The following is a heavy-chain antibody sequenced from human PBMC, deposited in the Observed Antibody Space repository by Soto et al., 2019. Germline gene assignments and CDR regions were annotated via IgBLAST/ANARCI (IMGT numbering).Heavy chain of an antibody. Sequence: QLQLQESGPGLVKPSETLSLTCTVSGGSISSSSYYWGWIRQPPGKGLEWIGSIYYSGSTYYNPSLKSRVTISVDTSKNQCSLKLSSVTAADTAVYYCARLVVRCLEWSHNWFDPWGQGTLVTVSS. V-gene: IGHV4-39*01. CDR3: ARLVVRCLEWSHNWFDP. D-gene: IGHD3-3*01. CDR2: IYYSGST. CDR1: GGSISSSSYY. J-gene: IGHJ5*02.